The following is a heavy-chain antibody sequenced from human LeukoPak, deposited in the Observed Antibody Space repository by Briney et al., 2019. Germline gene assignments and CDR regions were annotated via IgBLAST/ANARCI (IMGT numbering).Heavy chain of an antibody. CDR3: ARVYDSTGDIDSFDI. D-gene: IGHD3-22*01. V-gene: IGHV1-18*01. CDR1: GYTFTKYG. CDR2: ISTYNGNR. Sequence: GASVKVSCKASGYTFTKYGISWVRQAPGQGLEWVGWISTYNGNRNYAQKVQARVTVTTDTSTSTVYMELRSLRSDDTAVYYCARVYDSTGDIDSFDIWGQGSMVTVSS. J-gene: IGHJ3*02.